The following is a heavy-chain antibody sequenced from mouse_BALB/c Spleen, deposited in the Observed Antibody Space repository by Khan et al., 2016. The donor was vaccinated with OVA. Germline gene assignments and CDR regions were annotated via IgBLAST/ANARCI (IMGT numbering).Heavy chain of an antibody. CDR1: GFSFSSYS. CDR2: ISSGGSYT. V-gene: IGHV5-6-4*01. Sequence: EVELVESGGGLVRPGGSLKLSCAASGFSFSSYSMSWVRQTPEKRLEWVATISSGGSYTYYPDSVKGRFTLSRDNAKNTLYLQMSSLKSEDKAKDYGTSHRGYYGSNPYFDYWGQGTTLTVSS. J-gene: IGHJ2*01. CDR3: TSHRGYYGSNPYFDY. D-gene: IGHD1-1*01.